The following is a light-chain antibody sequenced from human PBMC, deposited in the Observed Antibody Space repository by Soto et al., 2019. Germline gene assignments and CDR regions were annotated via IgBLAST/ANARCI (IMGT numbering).Light chain of an antibody. J-gene: IGKJ4*01. CDR3: KQSRSFPLT. CDR1: QDLDRW. Sequence: DIQMTQSPSSLSASVGDRVTITCRASQDLDRWLAWYQQKPGEAPKVLMYAASNLRSGVPSRFSGSGSGADFSLTISSLQPEDVATYYCKQSRSFPLTFGGGTKVEIK. CDR2: AAS. V-gene: IGKV1-12*01.